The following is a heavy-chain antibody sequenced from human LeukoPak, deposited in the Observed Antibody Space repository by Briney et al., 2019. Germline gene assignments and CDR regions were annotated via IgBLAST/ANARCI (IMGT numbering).Heavy chain of an antibody. CDR2: INHSGGT. Sequence: SETLPLTCTVSGGSISSYYWSWIRQPPGKGLEWIGEINHSGGTKYNPSLKSRVTISVDTSKNQFSLRLSSVTAADTAVYYCARGSEIAAAGTGYYFDYWGQGTLVTVSS. D-gene: IGHD6-13*01. V-gene: IGHV4-34*01. J-gene: IGHJ4*02. CDR3: ARGSEIAAAGTGYYFDY. CDR1: GGSISSYY.